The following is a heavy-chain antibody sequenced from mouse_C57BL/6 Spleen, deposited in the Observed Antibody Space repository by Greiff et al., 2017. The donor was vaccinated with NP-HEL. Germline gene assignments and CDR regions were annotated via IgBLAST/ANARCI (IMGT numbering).Heavy chain of an antibody. V-gene: IGHV1-42*01. Sequence: VQLKQSGPELVKPGASVKISCKASGYSFTGYYMNWVKQSPEKSLEWIGEINPSTGGTTYNQKFKAKATLTVDKSSSTAYMQLKSLTSEDSAVYYCARRSGYLDWYFDVWGTGTTVTVSS. CDR1: GYSFTGYY. CDR2: INPSTGGT. J-gene: IGHJ1*03. D-gene: IGHD2-3*01. CDR3: ARRSGYLDWYFDV.